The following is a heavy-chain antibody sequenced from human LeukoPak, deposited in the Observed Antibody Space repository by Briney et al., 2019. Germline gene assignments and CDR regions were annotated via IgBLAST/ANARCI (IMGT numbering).Heavy chain of an antibody. J-gene: IGHJ4*02. V-gene: IGHV3-30*18. D-gene: IGHD1-26*01. CDR2: ISYDGSNK. CDR1: GFTFSSYG. CDR3: AKDQRWESPHYLDS. Sequence: GGSLRLSCAASGFTFSSYGMHWVRQAPGKGLEWVAVISYDGSNKYYADSVKGRFTISRDNSKNTLYVQMNSLRDEDTALYYCAKDQRWESPHYLDSWGQGTLVTVSS.